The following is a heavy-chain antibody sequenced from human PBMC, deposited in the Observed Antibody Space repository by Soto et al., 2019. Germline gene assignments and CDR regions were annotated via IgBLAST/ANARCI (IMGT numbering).Heavy chain of an antibody. CDR2: MNPNSGNT. Sequence: QVQLGQSGAEVKKPGASVKVSCKASGYTFTSYDINWVRQATGQGLERMGWMNPNSGNTGYAQKFQGRVTMTRNTPMSTAYMELSSLRSQDKAVYYCSGNADYCDSSGYYKTPDYRGQGTLVTVSS. CDR1: GYTFTSYD. D-gene: IGHD3-22*01. V-gene: IGHV1-8*01. J-gene: IGHJ4*02. CDR3: SGNADYCDSSGYYKTPDY.